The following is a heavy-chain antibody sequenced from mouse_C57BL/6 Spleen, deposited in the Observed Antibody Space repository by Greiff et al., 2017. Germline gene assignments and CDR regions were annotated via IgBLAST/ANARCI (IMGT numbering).Heavy chain of an antibody. D-gene: IGHD1-1*01. CDR1: GFTFSSYA. J-gene: IGHJ4*01. CDR3: ARDFTTVVAPYYAMDY. Sequence: EVMLVESGGGLVKPGGSLKLSCAASGFTFSSYAMSWVRQTPEKRLEWVATISDGGSYTYYPDNVQGRFTISRDNAKNNLYLQMSHLKSEDTAMYYCARDFTTVVAPYYAMDYWGQGTSVTVSS. CDR2: ISDGGSYT. V-gene: IGHV5-4*01.